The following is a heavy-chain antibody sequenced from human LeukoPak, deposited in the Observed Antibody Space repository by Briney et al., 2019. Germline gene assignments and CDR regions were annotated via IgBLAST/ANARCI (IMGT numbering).Heavy chain of an antibody. J-gene: IGHJ4*02. D-gene: IGHD3-10*01. V-gene: IGHV1-18*01. CDR3: ARGTELLWFGELLTFFDY. CDR2: ISAYNGNT. Sequence: ASVKVSCKASGYTFTSYGISWVRQAPGQGLEWMGWISAYNGNTNYAQKLQGRVTMTTDTSTSTAYMELSSLGSEDTAVYYCARGTELLWFGELLTFFDYWGQGTLVTVSS. CDR1: GYTFTSYG.